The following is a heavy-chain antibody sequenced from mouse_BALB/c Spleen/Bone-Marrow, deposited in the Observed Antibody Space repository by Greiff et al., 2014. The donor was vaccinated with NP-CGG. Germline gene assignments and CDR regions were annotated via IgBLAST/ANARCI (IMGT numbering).Heavy chain of an antibody. Sequence: VQLVESGAELVKPGASVKLSCKASGYTFTSYYMYWVKQRPGQGLEWIGEINPSNGGTNFNEKFKGKATLTVDKSSSTAYMQLSSLTSEDSAVYYCTRSYYGNYFDVWGAGTTVTVSS. CDR2: INPSNGGT. J-gene: IGHJ1*01. CDR3: TRSYYGNYFDV. D-gene: IGHD2-1*01. CDR1: GYTFTSYY. V-gene: IGHV1S81*02.